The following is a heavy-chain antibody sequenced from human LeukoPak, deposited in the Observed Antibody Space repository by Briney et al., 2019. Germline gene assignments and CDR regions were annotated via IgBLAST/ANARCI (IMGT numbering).Heavy chain of an antibody. Sequence: ASVKVSCKASGYTFTGYYMHWVRPAPGQGLEWMGWINPNSGGTNYAQKFQGRVTMTRDTSISTAYMELSRLRSDDTAVYYCARVYNWNEEGWFDPWGQGTLVTVSS. CDR2: INPNSGGT. J-gene: IGHJ5*02. D-gene: IGHD1-1*01. V-gene: IGHV1-2*02. CDR3: ARVYNWNEEGWFDP. CDR1: GYTFTGYY.